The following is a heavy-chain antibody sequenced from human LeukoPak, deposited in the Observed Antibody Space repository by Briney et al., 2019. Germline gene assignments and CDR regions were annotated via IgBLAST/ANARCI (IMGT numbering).Heavy chain of an antibody. V-gene: IGHV3-30*02. CDR1: GFTFSSYG. CDR2: IRYDGSDR. CDR3: ATTIFGVVMPPGY. Sequence: GGSLRLSCAASGFTFSSYGMHWVRQAPGKGPEWVAFIRYDGSDRFYADSVKGRFTISRDNSKNTLYVQMNSLRAEDTAVYYCATTIFGVVMPPGYWGQGTLVTVSS. D-gene: IGHD3-3*01. J-gene: IGHJ4*02.